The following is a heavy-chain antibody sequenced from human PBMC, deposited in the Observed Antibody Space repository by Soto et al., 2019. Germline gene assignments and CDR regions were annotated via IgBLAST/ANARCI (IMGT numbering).Heavy chain of an antibody. J-gene: IGHJ3*02. D-gene: IGHD2-15*01. CDR2: ISSSGSTI. Sequence: PGGSLRLSCADSGVPFSDYYMSWIRQAPGKGLEWVSYISSSGSTIYYADSVKGRFTISRDNAKNSLYLQMNSLRAEDTAVYYCARVVIFNPWAYDAFDIWGQGTMVTVSS. V-gene: IGHV3-11*01. CDR3: ARVVIFNPWAYDAFDI. CDR1: GVPFSDYY.